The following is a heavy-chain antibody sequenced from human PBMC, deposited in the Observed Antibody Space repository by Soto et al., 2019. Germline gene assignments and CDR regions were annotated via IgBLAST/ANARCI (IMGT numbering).Heavy chain of an antibody. CDR1: GGSISSGDYY. V-gene: IGHV4-30-4*01. CDR2: IYNSGST. D-gene: IGHD1-20*01. Sequence: QVQLQESGPGLVKPSQTLSLTCTVPGGSISSGDYYWSWIRQPPGKGLEWIGYIYNSGSTYYNPSXKXXVTISVDTSKKQISLKLSSVTAADTAVYYCARVRHIKAFEIWGQGTMVTVSS. CDR3: ARVRHIKAFEI. J-gene: IGHJ3*02.